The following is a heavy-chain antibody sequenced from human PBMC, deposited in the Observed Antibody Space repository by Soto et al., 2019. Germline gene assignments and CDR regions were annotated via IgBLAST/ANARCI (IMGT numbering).Heavy chain of an antibody. CDR2: IYTSGSS. Sequence: SETLSLTCTVSGDSIRNYFWSWIRQPAGKGLEWIGRIYTSGSSNYNPSLKSRLTMSVDTSKNQVSLNLRSVTAADTAVYYCARDPGTSMIENYYNGMDVWGRGATVTVSS. J-gene: IGHJ6*02. D-gene: IGHD3-16*01. CDR1: GDSIRNYF. V-gene: IGHV4-4*07. CDR3: ARDPGTSMIENYYNGMDV.